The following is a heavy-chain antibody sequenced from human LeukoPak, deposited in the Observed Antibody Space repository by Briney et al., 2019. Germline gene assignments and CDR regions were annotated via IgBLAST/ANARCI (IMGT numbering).Heavy chain of an antibody. CDR2: ISYDGSNK. CDR1: GFTFSSYG. J-gene: IGHJ4*02. Sequence: PGGSLRLSCAASGFTFSSYGMHWVRQAPGKGLEWVAVISYDGSNKYYADSVKGRFTISRDNSKNTLYLQMNSLRAEDTAVYYCFIDQLGSMSPYSFDYWGQGTLVTVSS. D-gene: IGHD2-15*01. CDR3: FIDQLGSMSPYSFDY. V-gene: IGHV3-30*03.